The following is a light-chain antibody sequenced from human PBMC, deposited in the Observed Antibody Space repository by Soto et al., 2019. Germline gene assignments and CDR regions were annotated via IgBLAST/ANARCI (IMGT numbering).Light chain of an antibody. V-gene: IGKV3D-15*01. CDR1: QGVART. J-gene: IGKJ2*01. Sequence: EILLTQFPATLSVSPGERVTLSCRASQGVARTLAWFQQKPGQSPRLLVYAESTRAAGIPARFSGSGSGTEFTLTISSLQSEDVAVYYCQQYDNWPPYTFGQGTKVEI. CDR2: AES. CDR3: QQYDNWPPYT.